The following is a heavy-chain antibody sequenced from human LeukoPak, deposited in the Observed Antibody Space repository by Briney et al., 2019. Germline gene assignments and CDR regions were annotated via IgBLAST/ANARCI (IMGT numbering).Heavy chain of an antibody. J-gene: IGHJ6*02. CDR2: INTNTGNP. CDR1: GYTFTSYA. CDR3: ARRRRFLEWFENYYYYGMDV. D-gene: IGHD3-3*01. V-gene: IGHV7-4-1*02. Sequence: ASVTVSCTASGYTFTSYAMNWVRQAPGQGLEWMGWINTNTGNPTYAQGFTGRFVFSLDTSVSTAYLQISSLKAEDTAVYYCARRRRFLEWFENYYYYGMDVWGQGTTVTVSS.